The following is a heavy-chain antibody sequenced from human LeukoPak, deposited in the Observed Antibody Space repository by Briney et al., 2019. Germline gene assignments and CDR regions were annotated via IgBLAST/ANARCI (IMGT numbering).Heavy chain of an antibody. CDR1: GFTFSTYW. D-gene: IGHD3-16*01. CDR3: ARDPAAFQAYYFDQ. V-gene: IGHV3-74*01. J-gene: IGHJ4*02. Sequence: GGSLRLSCAASGFTFSTYWMHWVRQAPGKGLVWVSRINSDGSTTTYADSVKGRFTISRDNAKNTLYLQMNSLRAEDTAVYYCARDPAAFQAYYFDQWGQGILVTVSS. CDR2: INSDGSTT.